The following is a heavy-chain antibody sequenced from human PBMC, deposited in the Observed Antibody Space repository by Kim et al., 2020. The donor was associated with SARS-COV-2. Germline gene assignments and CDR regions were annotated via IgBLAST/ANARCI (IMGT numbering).Heavy chain of an antibody. CDR1: GFTFSSYW. D-gene: IGHD3-10*01. CDR3: ARDYYGSGNKSYRPAWFDT. V-gene: IGHV3-7*01. J-gene: IGHJ5*02. CDR2: IKQDGSEK. Sequence: GGSLRLSCAASGFTFSSYWMSWVRQAPGKGLEWVANIKQDGSEKYYVDSVKGRFTISRDNAKNTLYLQMNSLRAEDTAVYYCARDYYGSGNKSYRPAWFDTWGEEALFTVSS.